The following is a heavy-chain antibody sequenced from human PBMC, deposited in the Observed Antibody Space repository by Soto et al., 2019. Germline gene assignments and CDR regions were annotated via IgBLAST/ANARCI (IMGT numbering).Heavy chain of an antibody. CDR3: ASGYCSGGSCFYYYGMDV. V-gene: IGHV1-69*12. J-gene: IGHJ6*02. CDR2: IIPIFGTA. CDR1: GGTFSSYA. Sequence: QVQLVQSGAEVKKPGSSVKVSCKASGGTFSSYAISWVRQAPGQGLEWMGGIIPIFGTANYAQKFQGRVTITEDESTSTDYMELSSLRSEDTAVYYCASGYCSGGSCFYYYGMDVWGQGTTVTVSS. D-gene: IGHD2-15*01.